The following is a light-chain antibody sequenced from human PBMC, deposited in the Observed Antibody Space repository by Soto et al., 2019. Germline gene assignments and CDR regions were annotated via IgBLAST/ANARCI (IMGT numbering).Light chain of an antibody. Sequence: SVLTQPPSGSGSPGQSVAISCTGTSSDVGGYNYVSWYQQHPGKAPKLMIYEVNKRPSGVPDRFSGSKSGNSASLTVSGLQAEDEADYYCSSYAGSDNFVFGTGTKVTVL. CDR2: EVN. CDR1: SSDVGGYNY. V-gene: IGLV2-8*01. CDR3: SSYAGSDNFV. J-gene: IGLJ1*01.